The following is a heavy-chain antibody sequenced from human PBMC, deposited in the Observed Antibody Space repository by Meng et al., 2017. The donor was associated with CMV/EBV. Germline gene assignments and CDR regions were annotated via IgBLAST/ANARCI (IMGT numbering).Heavy chain of an antibody. CDR1: GGSISSYY. J-gene: IGHJ4*02. CDR2: IYTSGST. Sequence: QVPLEEVGPGLVKPSEPLPLTCTVSGGSISSYYWSWIRQPAGKGLEWIGRIYTSGSTNYNPSLKSRVTMSVDTSKNQFSLKLSSVTAADTAVYYCAREDIVVVPAARGFDYWGQGTLVTVSS. D-gene: IGHD2-2*01. CDR3: AREDIVVVPAARGFDY. V-gene: IGHV4-4*07.